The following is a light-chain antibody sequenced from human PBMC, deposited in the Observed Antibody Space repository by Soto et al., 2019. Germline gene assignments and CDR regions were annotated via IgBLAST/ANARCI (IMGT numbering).Light chain of an antibody. CDR1: SSNIGAGYD. Sequence: QPVLTQPPSVSGAPGQRVTISCTGSSSNIGAGYDVHWYQQPPGTAPKLLIYGNSNRPSGVPDRLSGSKSGTSASPAITGLQAEDEDDYYCQAYDSSLSGYVVFGGGTKLTVL. V-gene: IGLV1-40*01. CDR3: QAYDSSLSGYVV. J-gene: IGLJ2*01. CDR2: GNS.